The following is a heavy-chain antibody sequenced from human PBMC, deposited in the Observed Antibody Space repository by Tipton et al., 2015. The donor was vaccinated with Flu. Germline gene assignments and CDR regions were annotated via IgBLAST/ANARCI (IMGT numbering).Heavy chain of an antibody. D-gene: IGHD3-3*01. Sequence: LRLSCAVYGGSFSGYYWSWIRQPPGKGLEWIGEINHSGSTNYNPSLKSRVTISVDTSKNQFSLELSSVTAADTAVYYCARLTIFGVVIIGNYYYMDVWGKGTTVTVSS. CDR1: GGSFSGYY. CDR2: INHSGST. J-gene: IGHJ6*03. V-gene: IGHV4-34*01. CDR3: ARLTIFGVVIIGNYYYMDV.